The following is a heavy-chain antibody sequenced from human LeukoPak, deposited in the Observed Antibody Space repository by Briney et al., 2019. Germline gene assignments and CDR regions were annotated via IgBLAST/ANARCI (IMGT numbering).Heavy chain of an antibody. CDR3: AREGLGELSSIDY. CDR2: IYYSGST. V-gene: IGHV4-31*03. J-gene: IGHJ4*02. CDR1: GGSISSGGYY. D-gene: IGHD3-16*02. Sequence: SETLSLTCTVSGGSISSGGYYWSWIRQHPGKGLEWIGYIYYSGSTYYNPSLKSRVTISVDTSKNQFSLKLSSVTAADTVVYYCAREGLGELSSIDYWGQGTLVTVSS.